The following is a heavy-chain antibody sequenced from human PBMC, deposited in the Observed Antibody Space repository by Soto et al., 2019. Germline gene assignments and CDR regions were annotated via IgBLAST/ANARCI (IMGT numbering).Heavy chain of an antibody. Sequence: QVTLKESGPVLVKPTETLTLRCTVSGLSITDSEMGVSWIRQPPGQPLEWLAHIDSRGKKSYRTFLKSRLAISKDTSKSQIVLTMTNMDPADTATYYCARRHLAVAVSPWFDPWGQGIPVTVSS. CDR3: ARRHLAVAVSPWFDP. J-gene: IGHJ5*02. V-gene: IGHV2-26*01. CDR2: IDSRGKK. D-gene: IGHD6-19*01. CDR1: GLSITDSEMG.